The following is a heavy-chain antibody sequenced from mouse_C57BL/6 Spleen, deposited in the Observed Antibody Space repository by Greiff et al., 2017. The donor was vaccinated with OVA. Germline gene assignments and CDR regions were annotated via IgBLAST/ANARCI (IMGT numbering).Heavy chain of an antibody. CDR2: ISDGGSYT. D-gene: IGHD1-1*01. CDR3: ARETTTVVEGYFDY. CDR1: GFTFSSYA. V-gene: IGHV5-4*01. Sequence: DVKLVESGGGLVKPGGSLKLSCAASGFTFSSYAMSWVRQTPEKRLEWVATISDGGSYTYYPDNVKGRFTISRDNAKNNLYLQMSHLKSEDTAMYYGARETTTVVEGYFDYWGQGTTLTVSS. J-gene: IGHJ2*01.